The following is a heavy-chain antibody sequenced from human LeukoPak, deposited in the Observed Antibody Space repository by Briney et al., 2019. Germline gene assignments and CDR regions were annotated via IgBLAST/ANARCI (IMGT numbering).Heavy chain of an antibody. J-gene: IGHJ5*02. D-gene: IGHD2-21*01. V-gene: IGHV4-59*01. CDR3: ARGYISDYNWFDP. CDR2: IYSSGGT. CDR1: GDSISSYY. Sequence: SETLSLTCTISGDSISSYYWNWIRQPPGKGLEWIGYIYSSGGTNYNPSLKSRVTMSVDTSRNQFSLKLNSVTAADTAVYYCARGYISDYNWFDPWGQGTLVIVSS.